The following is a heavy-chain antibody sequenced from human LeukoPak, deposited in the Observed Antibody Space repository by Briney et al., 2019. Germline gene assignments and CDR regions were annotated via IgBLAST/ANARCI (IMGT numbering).Heavy chain of an antibody. J-gene: IGHJ5*02. CDR2: VNPNTGYT. V-gene: IGHV1-2*02. Sequence: ASVKDSCKATGYTFSGYYIHWVRQAPGQGLRWMGLVNPNTGYTKYAQAFQGRVTMTRDTSISTAYMELSRLRSDDTAVYYCARDRQKTGIAVAGRTRTFDPWGQGTLVTVSS. CDR1: GYTFSGYY. D-gene: IGHD6-19*01. CDR3: ARDRQKTGIAVAGRTRTFDP.